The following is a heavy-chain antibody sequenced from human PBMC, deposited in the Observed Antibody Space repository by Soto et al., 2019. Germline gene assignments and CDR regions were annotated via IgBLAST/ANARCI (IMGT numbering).Heavy chain of an antibody. CDR2: ISGSGGST. D-gene: IGHD6-13*01. CDR1: GFTFSSYA. Sequence: QPGGALRLSCAASGFTFSSYAMSWVRQSPGKGLERVSAISGSGGSTYYADSVKGRFTISRDNSKNTLYLQMNSLRAEDTAVYYCANLETLRIAAAGTDYWGQGTLVTVSS. CDR3: ANLETLRIAAAGTDY. J-gene: IGHJ4*02. V-gene: IGHV3-23*01.